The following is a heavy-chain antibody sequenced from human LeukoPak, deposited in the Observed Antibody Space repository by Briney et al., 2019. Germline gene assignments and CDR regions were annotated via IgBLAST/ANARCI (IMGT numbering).Heavy chain of an antibody. V-gene: IGHV4-39*01. CDR3: ACNWISGSSWSQDYYYYYMDV. Sequence: PSETLSLTCTVSGGSINTNNYYWGWIRQPPGKGLEWIGSIYYSGSTYYNPSLKSRVTISVDTSKNQFSLKLSSVTAADTAVYYCACNWISGSSWSQDYYYYYMDVWGKGTTVTVSS. J-gene: IGHJ6*03. CDR1: GGSINTNNYY. CDR2: IYYSGST. D-gene: IGHD6-13*01.